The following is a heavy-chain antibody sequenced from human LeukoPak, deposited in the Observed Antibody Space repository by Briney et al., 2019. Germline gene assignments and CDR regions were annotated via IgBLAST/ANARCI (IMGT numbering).Heavy chain of an antibody. CDR3: ARGASSGYYYVRERDYYFDY. CDR2: INHSGST. V-gene: IGHV4-34*01. Sequence: SETLSLTCTVYGGSFSDYYWSWIRQPPGKWLEWIGEINHSGSTNYNPSLKSRVSISVDTSKNQFSLKLSSVTAADTAVYSYARGASSGYYYVRERDYYFDYWGQGTLSPSPQ. J-gene: IGHJ4*02. CDR1: GGSFSDYY. D-gene: IGHD3-22*01.